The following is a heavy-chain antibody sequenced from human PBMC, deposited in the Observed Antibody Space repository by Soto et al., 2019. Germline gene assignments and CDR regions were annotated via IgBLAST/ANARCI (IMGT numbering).Heavy chain of an antibody. Sequence: ASVKVSCKASGYTFTSYAVHWVRQAPGQRLEWMGWINAGNGNTKYSQKFQGRVTITRDTSASTAYMELSSLRSEDTAVYYCACGGPAYYDFWSGYPTYYYYYYGMDVWGQGTTVTVSS. V-gene: IGHV1-3*01. CDR2: INAGNGNT. J-gene: IGHJ6*02. CDR1: GYTFTSYA. CDR3: ACGGPAYYDFWSGYPTYYYYYYGMDV. D-gene: IGHD3-3*01.